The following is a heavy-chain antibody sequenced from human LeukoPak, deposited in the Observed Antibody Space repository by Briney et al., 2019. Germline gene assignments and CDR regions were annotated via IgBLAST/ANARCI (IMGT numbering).Heavy chain of an antibody. Sequence: GGSLRLSCAASGFTFSSYAMSWVRQAPGKGLEWVSTISGSGDTTYHADSVKGRFTISRDNPKNTLYLQLNSLRAEDTAVYFCSKRKSNSSFRIDDYWGQGTLVTVSS. CDR2: ISGSGDTT. CDR3: SKRKSNSSFRIDDY. J-gene: IGHJ4*02. D-gene: IGHD2-15*01. V-gene: IGHV3-23*01. CDR1: GFTFSSYA.